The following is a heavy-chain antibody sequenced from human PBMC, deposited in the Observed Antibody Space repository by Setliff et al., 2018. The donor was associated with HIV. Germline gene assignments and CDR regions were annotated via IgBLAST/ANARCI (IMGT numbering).Heavy chain of an antibody. CDR2: FYPGTGGT. CDR3: ARAAPGGGNDYFGY. CDR1: GYSFTNYG. V-gene: IGHV1-3*01. Sequence: VKVSCKASGYSFTNYGISWVRQAPGQRPEYMGWFYPGTGGTGYSPRFQGRLTFSRDTSATTAHVEVNSLTSEDTAVYYCARAAPGGGNDYFGYWGQGALVTVSS. D-gene: IGHD3-16*01. J-gene: IGHJ4*02.